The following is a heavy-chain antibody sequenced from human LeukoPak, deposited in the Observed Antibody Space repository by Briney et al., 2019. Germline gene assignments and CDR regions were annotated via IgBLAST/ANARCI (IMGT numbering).Heavy chain of an antibody. D-gene: IGHD2-2*01. V-gene: IGHV4-59*01. CDR1: GDSISSYY. J-gene: IGHJ3*02. CDR2: IYYSGST. Sequence: SETLSLTCTVSGDSISSYYWSWIRQPPGKGLEWIGYIYYSGSTDYNPSPKSRVTISVDTSKNQFSLNLSSVTAADTAVYYCARVVGYCSSTTCYADASDIWGQGTMVTVSS. CDR3: ARVVGYCSSTTCYADASDI.